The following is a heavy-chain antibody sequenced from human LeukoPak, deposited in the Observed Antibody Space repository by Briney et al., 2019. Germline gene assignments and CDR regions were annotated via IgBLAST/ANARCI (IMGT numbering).Heavy chain of an antibody. CDR1: GFTFSSYS. CDR3: ARVGGSYNYCDY. V-gene: IGHV3-21*01. Sequence: GGSLRLSCAASGFTFSSYSMNWVRQAPGKGLEWVSSISSSSSYIYYADSVKGRFTISRDNAKNSLYLQMNSLRAEDTAVYYCARVGGSYNYCDYWGQGTLVTVSS. CDR2: ISSSSSYI. D-gene: IGHD1-26*01. J-gene: IGHJ4*02.